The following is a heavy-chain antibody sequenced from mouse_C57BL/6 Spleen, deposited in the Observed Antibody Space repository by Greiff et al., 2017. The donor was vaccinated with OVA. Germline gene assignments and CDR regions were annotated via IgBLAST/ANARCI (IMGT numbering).Heavy chain of an antibody. CDR3: ARRYYDYDDGFAY. D-gene: IGHD2-4*01. CDR2: FHPYNDDT. CDR1: GYTFTTYP. V-gene: IGHV1-47*01. Sequence: VKLMESGAELVKPGASVKMSCKASGYTFTTYPIEWMKQNHGKSLEWIGNFHPYNDDTKYNEKFKGKATLTVEKSSSTVYLELSRLTSDDSAVYYCARRYYDYDDGFAYWGQGTLVTVSA. J-gene: IGHJ3*01.